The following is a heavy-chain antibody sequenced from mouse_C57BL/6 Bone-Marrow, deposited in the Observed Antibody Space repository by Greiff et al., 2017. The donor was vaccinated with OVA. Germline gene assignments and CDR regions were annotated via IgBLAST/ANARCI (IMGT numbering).Heavy chain of an antibody. J-gene: IGHJ2*01. V-gene: IGHV1-50*01. D-gene: IGHD1-1*01. CDR2: IDPSDSYT. CDR3: AREEEILRGFDY. CDR1: GYTFTSYW. Sequence: QVHVKQPGAELVKPGASVKLSCKASGYTFTSYWTQWVKQRPGQGLEWIGEIDPSDSYTNYNQKFKGKATLTVDTSSSTAYMQLSSLTSEDSAVYYCAREEEILRGFDYWGQGTTLTVSS.